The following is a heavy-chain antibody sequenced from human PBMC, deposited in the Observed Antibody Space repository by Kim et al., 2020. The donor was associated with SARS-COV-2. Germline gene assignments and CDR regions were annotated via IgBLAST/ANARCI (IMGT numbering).Heavy chain of an antibody. CDR2: INPNSGGP. Sequence: ASVKVSCKASGYTFTGYYMHWVRQAPGQGLEWMGWINPNSGGPNYAQKFQGWVTMTRDTSISTAYMELSRLRSDDTAVYYCARAPPACTGYYYYYYGMDVWGQGTTVTVSS. D-gene: IGHD6-13*01. V-gene: IGHV1-2*04. CDR1: GYTFTGYY. CDR3: ARAPPACTGYYYYYYGMDV. J-gene: IGHJ6*02.